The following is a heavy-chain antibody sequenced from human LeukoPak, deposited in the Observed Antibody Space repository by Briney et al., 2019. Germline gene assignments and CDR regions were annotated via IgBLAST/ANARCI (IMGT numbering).Heavy chain of an antibody. CDR2: IYPGDSDT. D-gene: IGHD5-18*01. J-gene: IGHJ4*02. CDR1: GYSFTSYW. V-gene: IGHV5-51*01. Sequence: GESLKIACKGSGYSFTSYWIAWVRQLPGKGLEWMGIIYPGDSDTRYSPSFQGQVTISADKSISTAYLQWSSLKASDTAMYYCARRGTAMDFDYWGQGTLVTVSS. CDR3: ARRGTAMDFDY.